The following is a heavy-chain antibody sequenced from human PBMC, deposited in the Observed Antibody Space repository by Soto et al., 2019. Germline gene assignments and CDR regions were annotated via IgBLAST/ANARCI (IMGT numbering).Heavy chain of an antibody. J-gene: IGHJ6*02. CDR2: VHYRGNT. CDR1: GGSIIGYY. CDR3: ARGRYCSGDSCKSYFYYYGMDV. Sequence: SETLSLTCTVSGGSIIGYYWSWMREPPGKGLESIGYVHYRGNTDYNPSLKSRVTISVDTSKNQFSLKLSSVTAADTAVYYCARGRYCSGDSCKSYFYYYGMDVWGQGTTVTVSS. V-gene: IGHV4-59*01. D-gene: IGHD2-15*01.